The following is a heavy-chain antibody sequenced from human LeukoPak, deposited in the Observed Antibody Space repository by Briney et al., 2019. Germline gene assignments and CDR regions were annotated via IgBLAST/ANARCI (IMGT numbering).Heavy chain of an antibody. J-gene: IGHJ6*02. V-gene: IGHV3-33*01. D-gene: IGHD4-11*01. Sequence: GGSLRLSCAASGFTFSSNGMHWVRQAPGKGLEWVGIIWYDGSNKYYADSVKGRFTISRDNSKNTLYLQMNSLRVEDTAVYYCARPYYSNYYYDGMDVWGQGTTVTVSS. CDR3: ARPYYSNYYYDGMDV. CDR1: GFTFSSNG. CDR2: IWYDGSNK.